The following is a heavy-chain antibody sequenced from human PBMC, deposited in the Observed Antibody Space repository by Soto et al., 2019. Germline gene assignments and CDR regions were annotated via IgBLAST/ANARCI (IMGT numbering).Heavy chain of an antibody. V-gene: IGHV3-23*01. Sequence: EVQLLESGGGLVQPGGSLRLSCAASGFTFSNYAMSWVRQAPGKGLEWVSTISGGGGGTYYADSVKGRFTISRDNSKNTVFLQMNSLRAEDTAVYYCAKKYYYGSGKGYFDYWGQGTLVTVSS. CDR1: GFTFSNYA. CDR2: ISGGGGGT. J-gene: IGHJ4*02. CDR3: AKKYYYGSGKGYFDY. D-gene: IGHD3-10*01.